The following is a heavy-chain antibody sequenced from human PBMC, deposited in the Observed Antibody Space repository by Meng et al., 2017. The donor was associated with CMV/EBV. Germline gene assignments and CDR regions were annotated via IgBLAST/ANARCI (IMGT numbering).Heavy chain of an antibody. V-gene: IGHV3-30*02. CDR3: AKDPGLVITYFDY. J-gene: IGHJ4*02. CDR1: GFTLSSYG. D-gene: IGHD3/OR15-3a*01. CDR2: IRYDGSNK. Sequence: GGSLRLSCAASGFTLSSYGMHWVRQAPGKGLEWVASIRYDGSNKYYADSVKGRFTISRDNSKNTLYLQMNSLGAEDTAVYYCAKDPGLVITYFDYWGQGTLVTVSS.